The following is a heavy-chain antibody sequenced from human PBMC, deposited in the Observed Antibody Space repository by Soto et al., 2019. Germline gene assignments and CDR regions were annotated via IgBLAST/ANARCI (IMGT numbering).Heavy chain of an antibody. V-gene: IGHV3-48*01. CDR3: ASMYCSSTSCYSAFDI. J-gene: IGHJ3*02. Sequence: GGSLRLSCAASGFTFSSYSMNWVRQAPGKGLEWVSYISSSSSTIYYADSVKGRFTISRDNAKNSLYLQMNSLRAEDTAVYYCASMYCSSTSCYSAFDIWGQGTMVTVSS. CDR2: ISSSSSTI. D-gene: IGHD2-2*01. CDR1: GFTFSSYS.